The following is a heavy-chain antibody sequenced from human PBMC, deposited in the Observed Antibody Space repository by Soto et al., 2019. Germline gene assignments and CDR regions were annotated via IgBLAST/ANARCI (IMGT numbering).Heavy chain of an antibody. Sequence: VQLQESGPGLVKPSEALSLTCTVSGDSISSYYWNWMRQPPGKGLEWIGYIHYSGSTNYNPSLKSRVTISVDTSKNQFSLKLSSVTAADTAVYYGARWGRSRELDVW. D-gene: IGHD3-16*01. CDR3: ARWGRSRELDV. CDR2: IHYSGST. J-gene: IGHJ6*01. V-gene: IGHV4-59*08. CDR1: GDSISSYY.